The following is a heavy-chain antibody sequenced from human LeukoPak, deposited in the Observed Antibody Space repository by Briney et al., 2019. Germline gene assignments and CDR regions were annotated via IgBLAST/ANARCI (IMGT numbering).Heavy chain of an antibody. V-gene: IGHV1-69*01. CDR3: ARGRDSGWLTTYYFDY. J-gene: IGHJ4*02. Sequence: GSSVKVSCKASGGTFSSYAISWVRQAPGQGLEWMGGIIPIFGTANYAQKFQGRVTITADESTSTAYMELSSLRSEDTAVYYCARGRDSGWLTTYYFDYWGQGTLVTVSS. CDR1: GGTFSSYA. D-gene: IGHD6-19*01. CDR2: IIPIFGTA.